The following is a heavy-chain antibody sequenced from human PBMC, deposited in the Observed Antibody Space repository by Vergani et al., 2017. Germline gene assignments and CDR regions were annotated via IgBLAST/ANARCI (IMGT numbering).Heavy chain of an antibody. V-gene: IGHV4-31*03. CDR3: ARVDIVVVPAAMGWFDP. D-gene: IGHD2-2*03. CDR2: IYYSGST. J-gene: IGHJ5*02. Sequence: QVQLQESGPGLVKPSQTLSLTCTVSGGSISSGDYYWSWIRQHPGKGLEWIGYIYYSGSTYYNPSLKSRVTISVDTSKNQFSLKLSSVTAADTAVYYCARVDIVVVPAAMGWFDPWGQGTLVTVSS. CDR1: GGSISSGDYY.